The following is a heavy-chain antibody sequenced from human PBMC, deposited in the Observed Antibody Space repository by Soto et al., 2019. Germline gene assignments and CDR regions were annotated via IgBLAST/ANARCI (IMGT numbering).Heavy chain of an antibody. Sequence: QVQLVQSGGEVKKPGASVKVSCKTSGYSFTSYGITWVRQAPGQGLEWMGWISPHNGNTDYTQKLQDRVTMTADISTTTAYIELRSLTSDDTAVYYCAMYSRSSLDYWGQGTLVTVSS. V-gene: IGHV1-18*04. D-gene: IGHD6-6*01. CDR2: ISPHNGNT. J-gene: IGHJ4*02. CDR3: AMYSRSSLDY. CDR1: GYSFTSYG.